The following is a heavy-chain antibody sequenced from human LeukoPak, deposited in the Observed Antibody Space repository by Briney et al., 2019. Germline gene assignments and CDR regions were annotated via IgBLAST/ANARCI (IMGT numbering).Heavy chain of an antibody. Sequence: SVKVSCKASGGTFSSYAISWVRQAPGQGLEWMGGIIPIFGTANYAQKFQGRVTITADESTSTAYVELSSLRSEDTAVYYCARETGWGSYGLDYWGQGTLVTVSS. CDR1: GGTFSSYA. V-gene: IGHV1-69*13. CDR3: ARETGWGSYGLDY. J-gene: IGHJ4*02. D-gene: IGHD3-16*01. CDR2: IIPIFGTA.